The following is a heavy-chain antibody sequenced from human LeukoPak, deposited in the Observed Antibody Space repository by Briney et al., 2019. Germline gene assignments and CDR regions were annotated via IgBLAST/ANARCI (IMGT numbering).Heavy chain of an antibody. V-gene: IGHV5-51*01. CDR2: IYPGDSDN. D-gene: IGHD3-22*01. CDR1: GYSFTSYW. CDR3: ARLPVYYDSSGYYEGGAQCFDY. Sequence: GESLKISCKGSGYSFTSYWIGWVRQMPGKGLEWMGIIYPGDSDNRYSPSFQGQVTISADKSISTAYLQWSSLKASDTAMYYCARLPVYYDSSGYYEGGAQCFDYWGQGTLVTVSS. J-gene: IGHJ4*02.